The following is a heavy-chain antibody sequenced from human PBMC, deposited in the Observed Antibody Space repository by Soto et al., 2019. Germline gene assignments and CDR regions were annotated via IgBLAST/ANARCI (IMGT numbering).Heavy chain of an antibody. CDR3: ARGGRRLDYFDY. Sequence: PSETLSLTCAVYGGSFSGYYWSWIRQPPGKGLEWIGEINHSGSTNYNPSLKSRVTISVDTSKNHFSLKLSSVTAADTAVYYCARGGRRLDYFDYWGQGSLVTVSS. V-gene: IGHV4-34*01. CDR2: INHSGST. J-gene: IGHJ4*02. CDR1: GGSFSGYY.